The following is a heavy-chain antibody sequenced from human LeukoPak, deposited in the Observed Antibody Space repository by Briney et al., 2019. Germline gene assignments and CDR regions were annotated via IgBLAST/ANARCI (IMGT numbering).Heavy chain of an antibody. CDR2: IWYDGSNK. D-gene: IGHD5-12*01. J-gene: IGHJ4*02. CDR3: ARRRGYSGYDLDY. CDR1: GFTFSSYG. Sequence: GGSLRLSCAASGFTFSSYGMHWVRQAPGKGLEWVAVIWYDGSNKYYADSVKGRFTISNDNSKNTLYLQMNSLRAEDTAVYYCARRRGYSGYDLDYWGQGTLVTASS. V-gene: IGHV3-33*01.